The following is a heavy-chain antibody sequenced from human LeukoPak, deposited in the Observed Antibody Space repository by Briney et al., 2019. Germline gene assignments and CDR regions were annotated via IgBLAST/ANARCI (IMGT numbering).Heavy chain of an antibody. CDR3: ASRMIVVLGDAFDI. Sequence: ASVKVSCKASGYTFTSYAMNWVRQAPGQGLEWMGWINTNTGNPTYAQGFTGRFVFSLDTSVSTAYLQISSRKAEDTAVYYCASRMIVVLGDAFDIWGQGTMVTVSS. V-gene: IGHV7-4-1*02. D-gene: IGHD3-22*01. J-gene: IGHJ3*02. CDR1: GYTFTSYA. CDR2: INTNTGNP.